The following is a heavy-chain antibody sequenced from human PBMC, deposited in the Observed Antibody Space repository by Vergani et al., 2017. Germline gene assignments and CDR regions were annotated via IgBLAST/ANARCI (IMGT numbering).Heavy chain of an antibody. CDR3: AKDHLAVAGPYYMDV. CDR1: GFTFSSYA. J-gene: IGHJ6*03. D-gene: IGHD6-19*01. CDR2: ISGSGGSP. V-gene: IGHV3-23*01. Sequence: EVQLLEPGGGLVQPGGSLRLSCAASGFTFSSYAMSWVRQAPGKGLEWVSAISGSGGSPYYADSVKGRFTISRDNSKNTLYLQMNSLRAEETAVYYCAKDHLAVAGPYYMDVWGKGTTVTVSS.